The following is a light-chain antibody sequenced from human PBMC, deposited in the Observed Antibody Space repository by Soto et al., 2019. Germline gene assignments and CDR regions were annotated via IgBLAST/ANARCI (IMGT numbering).Light chain of an antibody. Sequence: QSALTQPASVSGSPGQSITITCTGTSSDVGGYNFVSWYQQHPGKAPKLMIYDVSDRPSGVSNRFSGSKSGNTASLTISGLQAEDDADYYCSSYPSSGTHVVFGGGTKLTVL. CDR3: SSYPSSGTHVV. J-gene: IGLJ2*01. CDR1: SSDVGGYNF. V-gene: IGLV2-14*03. CDR2: DVS.